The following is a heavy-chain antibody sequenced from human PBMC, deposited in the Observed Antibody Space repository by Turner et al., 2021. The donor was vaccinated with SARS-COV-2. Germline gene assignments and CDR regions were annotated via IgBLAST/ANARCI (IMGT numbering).Heavy chain of an antibody. D-gene: IGHD5-18*01. CDR3: ARLMDTAMDYYGTDV. Sequence: QLQLQESGPGLVKPSETLSLTCTVSGGSISSSSYYWGWIRQPPGKGLEWIGNIYYSGSAYYNPSLKSRLTISVDPSKNQFSLKLTSVTAADTAVYYCARLMDTAMDYYGTDVWGQGTTVTVSS. CDR1: GGSISSSSYY. J-gene: IGHJ6*02. V-gene: IGHV4-39*01. CDR2: IYYSGSA.